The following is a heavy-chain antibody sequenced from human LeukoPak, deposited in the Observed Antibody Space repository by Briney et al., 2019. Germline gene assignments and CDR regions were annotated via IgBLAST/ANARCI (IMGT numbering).Heavy chain of an antibody. Sequence: GGSLRLSCAASGFTFSNYWMSWVRQAPGKGLEWVANIKQDGREKYYVDSVKGRFTISRDNAKNSLYLQMNSLRDEDTAVYYCARYYYDRSGYNDHFDYWGQGTLVTVSS. V-gene: IGHV3-7*05. D-gene: IGHD3-22*01. CDR3: ARYYYDRSGYNDHFDY. CDR2: IKQDGREK. CDR1: GFTFSNYW. J-gene: IGHJ4*02.